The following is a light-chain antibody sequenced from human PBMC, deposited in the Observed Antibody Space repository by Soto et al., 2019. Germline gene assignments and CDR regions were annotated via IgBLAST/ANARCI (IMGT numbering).Light chain of an antibody. CDR1: QSISNW. V-gene: IGKV1-5*02. CDR3: QQYGSSPWT. CDR2: HAS. Sequence: DLHITQSPSTLPASVGHRDTIIPRASQSISNWWAWYQQKPGTAPKLLIYHASTLESGVPSRFSGSGSGTDFTLTISRLEPEDFAVYYCQQYGSSPWTFGQGTKVDIK. J-gene: IGKJ1*01.